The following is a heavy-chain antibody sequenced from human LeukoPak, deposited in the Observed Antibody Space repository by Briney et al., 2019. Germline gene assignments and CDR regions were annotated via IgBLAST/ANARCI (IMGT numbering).Heavy chain of an antibody. CDR3: AGDKTTSGWYEFDY. D-gene: IGHD6-19*01. CDR2: ISNDGDT. V-gene: IGHV3-53*01. J-gene: IGHJ4*02. Sequence: GGSLRLSCAASGFTVSSNYMSWVRQGPGKGLECVSVISNDGDTYYADSVKGRFTISRDTSKNTVSLQTNSLRAEDTAVYYCAGDKTTSGWYEFDYWGQGTLVTVSS. CDR1: GFTVSSNY.